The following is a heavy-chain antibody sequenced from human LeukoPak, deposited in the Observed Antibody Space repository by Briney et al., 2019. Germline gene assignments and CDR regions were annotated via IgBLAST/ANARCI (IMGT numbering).Heavy chain of an antibody. CDR1: GYTFSDYY. J-gene: IGHJ5*02. CDR2: INPNSGGT. CDR3: ARGPFRNVDTAMIASRFDP. Sequence: ASVKVSCKASGYTFSDYYMRWVRQAPGQGLEWMGWINPNSGGTHYAQKFQGRVTMTRDTSITTAYVELSRLRSDDTAVYYCARGPFRNVDTAMIASRFDPWGQGTLVTVSS. V-gene: IGHV1-2*02. D-gene: IGHD5-18*01.